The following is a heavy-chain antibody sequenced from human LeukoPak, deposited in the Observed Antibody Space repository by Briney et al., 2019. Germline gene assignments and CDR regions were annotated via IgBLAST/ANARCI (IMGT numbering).Heavy chain of an antibody. J-gene: IGHJ4*02. V-gene: IGHV1-2*02. CDR3: ARDAPGYYDSSGRPDY. Sequence: ASVKVSCKASGYTFTRYYMHWVRQAPGQGLEWMGWINPNSGGTNYAQKFQGRVTMTRDTSISTAYMELSRLRSDDTAVYYCARDAPGYYDSSGRPDYWGQGTLVTVSS. D-gene: IGHD3-22*01. CDR2: INPNSGGT. CDR1: GYTFTRYY.